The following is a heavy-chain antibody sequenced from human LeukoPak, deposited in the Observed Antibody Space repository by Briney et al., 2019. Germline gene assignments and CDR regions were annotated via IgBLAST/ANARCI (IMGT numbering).Heavy chain of an antibody. J-gene: IGHJ6*02. V-gene: IGHV4-59*12. CDR1: GGSISSYY. CDR2: IYYSGST. CDR3: ARSVVVPAARLDYYYYGMDV. D-gene: IGHD2-2*01. Sequence: SETLSLTCTVSGGSISSYYWSWIRQPPGKGLEWIGYIYYSGSTNYNPSLKSRVTISVDTSKNQFSLKLSSVTAADTAVYYCARSVVVPAARLDYYYYGMDVWGQGTTVTVSS.